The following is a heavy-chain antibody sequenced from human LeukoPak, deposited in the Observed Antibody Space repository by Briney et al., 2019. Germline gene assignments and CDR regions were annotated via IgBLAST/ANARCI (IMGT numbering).Heavy chain of an antibody. D-gene: IGHD6-6*01. CDR3: ARSSDSSSLQYFQH. CDR1: GFTFTDYF. Sequence: GSLRLSCGASGFTFTDYFMNWIRQAPGKGLEWVSSISISGSTIYYADSVKGRFTISRDNAKNSLYLQMNSLRAEDTAVYYCARSSDSSSLQYFQHWGQGTLVTVSS. J-gene: IGHJ1*01. CDR2: ISISGSTI. V-gene: IGHV3-11*01.